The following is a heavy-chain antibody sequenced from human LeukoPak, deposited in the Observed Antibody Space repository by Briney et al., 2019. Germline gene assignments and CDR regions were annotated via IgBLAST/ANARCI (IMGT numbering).Heavy chain of an antibody. CDR2: ISGSGGST. V-gene: IGHV3-23*01. D-gene: IGHD5/OR15-5a*01. CDR3: AKTPTRGTLRLFFKY. CDR1: GFTFSSYA. Sequence: PGGSLRLSCAASGFTFSSYAMSWVRQAPGKGLEWVSAISGSGGSTYYADSVKGRFTISRDNSKNTLYPQMNSLRAEDTAVYYCAKTPTRGTLRLFFKYWGQGTLVTVSS. J-gene: IGHJ4*02.